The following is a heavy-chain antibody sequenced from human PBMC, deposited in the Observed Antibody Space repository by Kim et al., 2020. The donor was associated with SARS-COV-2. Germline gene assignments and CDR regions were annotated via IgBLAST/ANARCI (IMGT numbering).Heavy chain of an antibody. Sequence: SETLSLTCAVYGGSFSGYYWSWIRQPPGKGLEWIGEINHSGSTNYNPSLKSRVTISVDTSKNQFSLKLSSVTAAATPVYYCTRGFTYYGSGSYDYWGQG. V-gene: IGHV4-34*01. CDR2: INHSGST. J-gene: IGHJ4*02. CDR1: GGSFSGYY. D-gene: IGHD3-10*01. CDR3: TRGFTYYGSGSYDY.